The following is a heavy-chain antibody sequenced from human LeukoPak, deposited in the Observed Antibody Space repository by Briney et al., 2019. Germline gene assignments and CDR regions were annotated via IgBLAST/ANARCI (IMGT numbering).Heavy chain of an antibody. D-gene: IGHD6-13*01. J-gene: IGHJ4*02. CDR2: INPGGVNT. CDR1: GYTFTSYH. Sequence: ASVKVSCRASGYTFTSYHMHWVRQAPGQGLEWMGVINPGGVNTNYAQKFQGRVTMTRDTSTSTVYMELISLRSEDTAVYYCARGFGSSRGYWGQGTLVTVSS. CDR3: ARGFGSSRGY. V-gene: IGHV1-46*01.